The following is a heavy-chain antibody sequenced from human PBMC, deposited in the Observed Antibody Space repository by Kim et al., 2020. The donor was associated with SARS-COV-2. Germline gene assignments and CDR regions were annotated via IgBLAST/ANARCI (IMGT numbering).Heavy chain of an antibody. V-gene: IGHV3-23*01. CDR3: AKFELDY. J-gene: IGHJ4*02. Sequence: SAGRTYYADSVKGRFTIARDNSKTTRYRQMNSLRAEDTAVYYCAKFELDYWGQGTLVTVSS. CDR2: SAGRT.